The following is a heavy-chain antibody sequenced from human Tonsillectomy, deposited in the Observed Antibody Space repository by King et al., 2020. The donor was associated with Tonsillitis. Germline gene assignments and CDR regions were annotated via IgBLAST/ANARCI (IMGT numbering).Heavy chain of an antibody. CDR1: GGSFSNYF. CDR3: ARGKYDVWTSYPDYLDY. V-gene: IGHV4-34*01. CDR2: IDHSGSA. Sequence: VQLQQWGAGLLKPSETLSLTCAVYGGSFSNYFWTWLRQPPGKGLQWIGEIDHSGSANYNPSLKSRVTISVDASKNQFSLKLSSVTAADTAVYFCARGKYDVWTSYPDYLDYWGQGTLVTVSS. J-gene: IGHJ4*02. D-gene: IGHD3-3*01.